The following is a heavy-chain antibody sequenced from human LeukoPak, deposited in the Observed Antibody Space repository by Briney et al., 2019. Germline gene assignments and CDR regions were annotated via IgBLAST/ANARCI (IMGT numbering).Heavy chain of an antibody. CDR3: ARDRGYYGTRFDP. Sequence: GGSLRLSCAASGFTFSTFAMIWVRQPPGKGLEWVSSIFPSGGEIHYADSVRGRFTISRDDSKSTLSLQMNSLRAEDTAVYYCARDRGYYGTRFDPWGQGTLVTVSS. D-gene: IGHD3-10*01. J-gene: IGHJ5*02. CDR1: GFTFSTFA. CDR2: IFPSGGEI. V-gene: IGHV3-23*01.